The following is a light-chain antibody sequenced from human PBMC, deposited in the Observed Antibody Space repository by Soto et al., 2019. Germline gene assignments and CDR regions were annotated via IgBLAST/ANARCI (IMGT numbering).Light chain of an antibody. J-gene: IGKJ5*01. CDR3: QQYGSSPEIT. Sequence: EIVLTQSPGTLSLSPGERATLSCRASQSVSGKYSAWYHHKPGQAPRLLIYGTFSRATGIPDRFSGSGSGADFSLTISRRESEDFAVYYCQQYGSSPEITFGQGTRLEIK. V-gene: IGKV3-20*01. CDR2: GTF. CDR1: QSVSGKY.